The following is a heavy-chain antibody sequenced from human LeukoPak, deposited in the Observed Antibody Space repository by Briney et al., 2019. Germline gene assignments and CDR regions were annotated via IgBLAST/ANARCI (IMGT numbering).Heavy chain of an antibody. CDR2: VHTSGTT. CDR1: GDSIISGSYY. Sequence: PSETLSLTCTVSGDSIISGSYYWNWIRQPAGKGLEWIGRVHTSGTTDYNASLKSRVTISLDTSKNQFSLKLSSVTAADTAVYYCARAPGGMDYWGQGTLVTVSS. J-gene: IGHJ4*02. CDR3: ARAPGGMDY. V-gene: IGHV4-61*02. D-gene: IGHD3-16*01.